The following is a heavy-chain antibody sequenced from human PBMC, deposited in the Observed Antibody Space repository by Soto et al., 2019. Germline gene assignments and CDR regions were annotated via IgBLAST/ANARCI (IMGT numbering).Heavy chain of an antibody. V-gene: IGHV3-21*01. Sequence: GGSLRLSCAASGFTFSSYSMNWVRQAPGKGLEWVSSISSSSSYIYYADSVKGRFTISRDNAKNSLYLQMNSLRAEDTAVYYCAKDYDILTGYHQNFDYWGQGTLVTVSS. J-gene: IGHJ4*02. CDR1: GFTFSSYS. CDR2: ISSSSSYI. CDR3: AKDYDILTGYHQNFDY. D-gene: IGHD3-9*01.